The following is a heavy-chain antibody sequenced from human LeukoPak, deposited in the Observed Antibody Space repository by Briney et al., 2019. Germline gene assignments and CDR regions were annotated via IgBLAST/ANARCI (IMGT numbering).Heavy chain of an antibody. CDR1: GLTFSSYA. Sequence: GGSLRLSCAAFGLTFSSYAMSWVRQAPGKGLEWVSAISSSGGGTYYADSVKGRFTISRDNSKNTLYLQMNSLRAEDTAIYYCAKAYYYDSSGYYYLIFDYWGQGTLVTVSS. V-gene: IGHV3-23*01. CDR2: ISSSGGGT. D-gene: IGHD3-22*01. CDR3: AKAYYYDSSGYYYLIFDY. J-gene: IGHJ4*02.